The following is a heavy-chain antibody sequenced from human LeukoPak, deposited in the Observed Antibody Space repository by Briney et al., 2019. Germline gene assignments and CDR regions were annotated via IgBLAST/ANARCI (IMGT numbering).Heavy chain of an antibody. D-gene: IGHD3-10*01. Sequence: GGSLRLSCAASGFTFSSYSMSWVRQAPGKGLEWVAYISSISSTIYYADSVKGRFTIARENAKNTLYLQMHSVRAEDTGVYYCERDEETSAGSGSYYDYYFDYWGQGTLVTVSS. CDR2: ISSISSTI. CDR3: ERDEETSAGSGSYYDYYFDY. J-gene: IGHJ4*02. CDR1: GFTFSSYS. V-gene: IGHV3-48*04.